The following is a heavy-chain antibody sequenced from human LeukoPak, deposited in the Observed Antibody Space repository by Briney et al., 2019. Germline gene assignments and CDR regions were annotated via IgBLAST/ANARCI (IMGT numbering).Heavy chain of an antibody. D-gene: IGHD1-26*01. CDR2: IIGSSSDI. V-gene: IGHV3-21*01. CDR1: GFTFSSYS. J-gene: IGHJ6*03. Sequence: GGSLRLSCAASGFTFSSYSMNWVRQAPGKGLEWVSSIIGSSSDIYYADSVKGRFTISRDNAKNSLYLQMNSLRDEDTAVYYCARDPYSGEYGAYCYYYMDVWGKGTTVTVSS. CDR3: ARDPYSGEYGAYCYYYMDV.